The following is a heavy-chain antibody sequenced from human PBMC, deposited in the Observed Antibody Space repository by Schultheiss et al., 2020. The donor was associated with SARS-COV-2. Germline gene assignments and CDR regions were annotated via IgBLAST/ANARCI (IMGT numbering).Heavy chain of an antibody. CDR3: ARLGMVRGVTHYYYYGMDV. CDR1: GGSISSYY. J-gene: IGHJ6*02. D-gene: IGHD3-10*01. V-gene: IGHV4-59*01. Sequence: SETLSLTCTVSGGSISSYYWSWIRQPPGKGLEWIGYIYYSGSTNYNPSLKSRVTISVDTSKNQFSLKLSSVTAADTAVYYCARLGMVRGVTHYYYYGMDVWGQGTTVTVSS. CDR2: IYYSGST.